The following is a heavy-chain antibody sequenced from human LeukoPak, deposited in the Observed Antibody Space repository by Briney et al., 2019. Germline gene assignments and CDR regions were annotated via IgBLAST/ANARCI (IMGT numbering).Heavy chain of an antibody. J-gene: IGHJ4*02. CDR1: GFTFSDYR. Sequence: GGSLRLSCAASGFTFSDYRMNWVRQAPGKGLEWVSVISVGGGSTAYANSVKGRFTISRDDSKNTLHLQMDSLRADDTAVYYCARRYDFWDYWGQGTLVTVSS. V-gene: IGHV3-23*01. D-gene: IGHD3-3*01. CDR2: ISVGGGST. CDR3: ARRYDFWDY.